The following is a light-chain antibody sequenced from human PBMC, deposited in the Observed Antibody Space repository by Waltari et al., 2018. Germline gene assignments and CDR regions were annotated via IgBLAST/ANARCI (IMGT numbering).Light chain of an antibody. J-gene: IGKJ4*01. CDR3: HVRSNWPPVT. V-gene: IGKV3-11*01. CDR2: DAS. Sequence: EIVLTQSPATLSLSPGKRATLSCRASQSVNEYLAWYQQIPGQAPRLLIYDASNRATGIPARFSGSGSGTDFTLTISSLEPEDFAIYYCHVRSNWPPVTFGGGTKVEIK. CDR1: QSVNEY.